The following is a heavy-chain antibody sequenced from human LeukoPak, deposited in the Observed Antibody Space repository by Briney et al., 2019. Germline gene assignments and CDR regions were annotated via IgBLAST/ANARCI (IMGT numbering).Heavy chain of an antibody. D-gene: IGHD2-15*01. Sequence: GGSLRLSCAASGFTFSIYWMDWVRRAPGKGLVWVSRINSDGSTTSYADSVKGRFTISRDNAKNTLYLQVNSLRAEDTAVYYCARGCSGGSCYDYWGQGTLVTVSS. CDR3: ARGCSGGSCYDY. CDR2: INSDGSTT. CDR1: GFTFSIYW. J-gene: IGHJ4*02. V-gene: IGHV3-74*01.